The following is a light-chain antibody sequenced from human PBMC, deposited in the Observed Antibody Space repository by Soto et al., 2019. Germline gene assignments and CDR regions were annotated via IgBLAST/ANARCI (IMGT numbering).Light chain of an antibody. CDR2: GNS. CDR3: QSYYSSLSGAKV. J-gene: IGLJ3*02. CDR1: SSNIGAGCD. V-gene: IGLV1-40*01. Sequence: QSVLTQPPSVSGAPGQRVTISCTGSSSNIGAGCDVHWYQQLPGTAPKLLIYGNSNRPSGVPDRFSGSKSGTSASLAITGLQAEDEADYYCQSYYSSLSGAKVFGGGTKLTVL.